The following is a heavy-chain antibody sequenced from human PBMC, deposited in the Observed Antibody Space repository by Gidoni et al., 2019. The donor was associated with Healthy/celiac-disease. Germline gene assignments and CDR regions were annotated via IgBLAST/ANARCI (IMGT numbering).Heavy chain of an antibody. CDR3: ATLTGTTQGGVNWFDP. CDR2: INHSGST. Sequence: QVQLQQWGAGLLKPSETLSPTCAVYGGSFSGYYWSWIRQPPGKGLEWIGEINHSGSTNYNPSLKSRVTISVDTAKNQFSLKLSSVTAADTAVYYCATLTGTTQGGVNWFDPWGQGTLVTVSS. D-gene: IGHD1-7*01. J-gene: IGHJ5*02. V-gene: IGHV4-34*01. CDR1: GGSFSGYY.